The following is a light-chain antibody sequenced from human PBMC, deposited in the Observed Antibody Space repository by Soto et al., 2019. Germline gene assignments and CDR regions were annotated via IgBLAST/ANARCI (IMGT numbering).Light chain of an antibody. V-gene: IGKV1-5*01. CDR1: QSITTW. J-gene: IGKJ1*01. Sequence: DIQMTQTHSTLSASVADRVVITCRASQSITTWLAWYQQKPAKAPKLLIYDGFSLESGVPSRFSGSGSGTEFTLTIISLQPDDFATYYCQQYNDYWTFGQGTKVDI. CDR3: QQYNDYWT. CDR2: DGF.